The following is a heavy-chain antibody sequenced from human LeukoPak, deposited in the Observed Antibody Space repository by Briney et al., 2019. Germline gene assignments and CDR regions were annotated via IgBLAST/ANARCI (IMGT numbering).Heavy chain of an antibody. D-gene: IGHD3-10*01. Sequence: SETLSLTCTVSGGSISSYYWSWIRQPAGKGLEWIGRIYTSGSTNYNPSLKSRVTMSVDTSKNQFSLKLSSVTASDTAVYYCARDVPVYGSGTLSWFDPWGQGTLVTVSS. CDR1: GGSISSYY. CDR3: ARDVPVYGSGTLSWFDP. V-gene: IGHV4-4*07. J-gene: IGHJ5*02. CDR2: IYTSGST.